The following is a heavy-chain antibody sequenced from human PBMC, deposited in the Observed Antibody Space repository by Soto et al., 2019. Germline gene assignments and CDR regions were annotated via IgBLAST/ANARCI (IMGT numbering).Heavy chain of an antibody. J-gene: IGHJ6*02. CDR2: IYYSGST. Sequence: PSETLSLTCTVSGGSISSSSYYWGWIRQPPGKGLEWIGSIYYSGSTYYNPSLKSRVTISVDTSKNQFSLKLSSVTAADTAVYYCAKGAGIAAAGTWQYYYYYYGMDVWGQGTTVT. D-gene: IGHD6-13*01. V-gene: IGHV4-39*01. CDR1: GGSISSSSYY. CDR3: AKGAGIAAAGTWQYYYYYYGMDV.